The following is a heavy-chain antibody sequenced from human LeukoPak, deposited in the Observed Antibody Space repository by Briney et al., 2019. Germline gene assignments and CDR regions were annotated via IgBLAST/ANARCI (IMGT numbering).Heavy chain of an antibody. J-gene: IGHJ4*02. CDR2: ISTSGST. CDR3: ARQQLKTMASFDS. D-gene: IGHD4/OR15-4a*01. CDR1: GGSISSYS. V-gene: IGHV4-4*07. Sequence: SETLSLTCSVSGGSISSYSWSWIRLPAGKGLEWIGRISTSGSTDYNPSLKSRLTLSLDTSTNHFSLKLNSVTAADTAAYYCARQQLKTMASFDSWGQGTLVTVSS.